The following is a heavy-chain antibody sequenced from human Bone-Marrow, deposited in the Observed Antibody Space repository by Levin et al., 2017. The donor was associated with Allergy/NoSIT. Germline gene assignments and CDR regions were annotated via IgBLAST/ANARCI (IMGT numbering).Heavy chain of an antibody. CDR2: MYYSEST. V-gene: IGHV4-59*01. D-gene: IGHD2-15*01. Sequence: MPSETLSLTCTVSGGSIRSYYWSWIRQPPGKGLEWIGYMYYSESTDYNPSLKSRVTISVDTSKNQLSLRLSAVTDADTAVYYCASGPHCSDTRCGPADYYGMDVWGQGTTVTVSS. CDR1: GGSIRSYY. CDR3: ASGPHCSDTRCGPADYYGMDV. J-gene: IGHJ6*02.